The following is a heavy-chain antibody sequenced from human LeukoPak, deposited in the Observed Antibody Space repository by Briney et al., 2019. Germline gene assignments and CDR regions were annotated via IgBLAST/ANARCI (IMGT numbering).Heavy chain of an antibody. V-gene: IGHV3-30*03. CDR1: GVTFSSYG. CDR3: TSKAIRGHSGDDYDD. D-gene: IGHD5-12*01. Sequence: GGSLRLSCAASGVTFSSYGMHWVRQAPGKGLEWVALISSDGNDKLYGDSVKGRFTISGDDSKNKLYLKLNSLRAEDTAVYYCTSKAIRGHSGDDYDDWGQGALVTVSS. CDR2: ISSDGNDK. J-gene: IGHJ4*02.